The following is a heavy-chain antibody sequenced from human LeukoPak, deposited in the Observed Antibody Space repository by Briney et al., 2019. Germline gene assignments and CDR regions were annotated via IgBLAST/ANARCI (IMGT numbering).Heavy chain of an antibody. CDR3: ARDGYSSSFYFDY. CDR2: INSDGSRT. V-gene: IGHV3-74*01. D-gene: IGHD6-6*01. Sequence: PWGSLSLSCAASGFTFSNYWMHWVRQAPGRGLVWVSRINSDGSRTTYADSVKGRFTISRDNAKNTLYLQMNSLRAEDTAVYYCARDGYSSSFYFDYWGQGTLVTFSS. CDR1: GFTFSNYW. J-gene: IGHJ4*02.